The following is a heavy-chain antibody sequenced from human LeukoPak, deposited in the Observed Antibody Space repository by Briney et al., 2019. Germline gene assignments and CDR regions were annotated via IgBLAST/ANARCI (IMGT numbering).Heavy chain of an antibody. Sequence: GGSLRLSCAASGFTFSSYAMSWVRQAPGKGLEWVSPISGSGGSTYYADSVKGRFTISRDNSKNTLYLQMNSLRAEDTAVYYCAKEVFSDFWSGYVDYWGRGTLVTVSS. CDR1: GFTFSSYA. V-gene: IGHV3-23*01. J-gene: IGHJ4*02. D-gene: IGHD3-3*01. CDR3: AKEVFSDFWSGYVDY. CDR2: ISGSGGST.